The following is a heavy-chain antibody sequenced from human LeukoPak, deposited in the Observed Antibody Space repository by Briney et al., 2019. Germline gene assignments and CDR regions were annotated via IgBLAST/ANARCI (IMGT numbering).Heavy chain of an antibody. D-gene: IGHD6-19*01. J-gene: IGHJ4*02. V-gene: IGHV3-48*02. CDR2: ISVSSSTI. CDR1: GFTFSNFG. CDR3: ARERGSGCHNG. Sequence: GGSLTLSCAASGFTFSNFGMNWVRQAQGKGLQWISYISVSSSTIYYADSVKGRFTISRDNAKNSLYLQMSSLRDEDTAVYYCARERGSGCHNGWGQGTLVTVSS.